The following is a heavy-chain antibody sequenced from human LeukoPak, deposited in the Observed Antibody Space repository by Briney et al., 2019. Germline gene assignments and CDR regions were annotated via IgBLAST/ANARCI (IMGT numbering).Heavy chain of an antibody. Sequence: GGSLRLSCAASGFTFSSYAMHWVRQAPGKGLEWVAVISYDGSNKYYADSVKGRFTISRDNSKNTLYLQMNSLGAEDTAVYYCARDPSYVDIVATIQFDYWGQGTLVTVSS. CDR1: GFTFSSYA. CDR3: ARDPSYVDIVATIQFDY. CDR2: ISYDGSNK. D-gene: IGHD5-12*01. J-gene: IGHJ4*02. V-gene: IGHV3-30*04.